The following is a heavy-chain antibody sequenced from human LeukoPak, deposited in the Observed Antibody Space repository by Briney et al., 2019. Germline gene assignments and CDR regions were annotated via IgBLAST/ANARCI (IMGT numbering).Heavy chain of an antibody. J-gene: IGHJ6*03. CDR2: ISGSGGST. CDR1: GFTFSSYA. CDR3: AKQDYCSSTSCFYYYYYMDV. D-gene: IGHD2-2*01. Sequence: GGSLRLSCAASGFTFSSYAMSWVRQAPGKGLEWVSAISGSGGSTYYADSVKGRFTISRDNSKNTLYPQMNSLRAEDTAVYYCAKQDYCSSTSCFYYYYYMDVWGKGTTVTVSS. V-gene: IGHV3-23*01.